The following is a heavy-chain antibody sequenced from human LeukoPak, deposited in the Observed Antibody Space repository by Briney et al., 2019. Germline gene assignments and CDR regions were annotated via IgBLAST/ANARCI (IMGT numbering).Heavy chain of an antibody. D-gene: IGHD4-17*01. CDR2: ISYDGSNK. Sequence: GGSLRLSCAASGFTFSNYGMHWVRQAPGKGLEWVAVISYDGSNKYYADSVKGRFTISRDNSKNTLYLQMNSLRAEDTAVYYCATAVTTRGVFDYWGQGTLVTVSS. V-gene: IGHV3-30*03. J-gene: IGHJ4*02. CDR3: ATAVTTRGVFDY. CDR1: GFTFSNYG.